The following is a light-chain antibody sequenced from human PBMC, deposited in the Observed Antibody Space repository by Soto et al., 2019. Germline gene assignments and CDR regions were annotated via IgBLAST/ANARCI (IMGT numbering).Light chain of an antibody. Sequence: QSVLTQSPSASASLGASVKLTCTLSSGHSSYAIAWHQQQPEKGPRYLMKLNSDGSHSKGDGIPDRFSGSSSGAERYLTISSLQSEDEADYYCQTWDTGIRLVFGGGTKLTVL. V-gene: IGLV4-69*01. CDR2: LNSDGSH. J-gene: IGLJ2*01. CDR1: SGHSSYA. CDR3: QTWDTGIRLV.